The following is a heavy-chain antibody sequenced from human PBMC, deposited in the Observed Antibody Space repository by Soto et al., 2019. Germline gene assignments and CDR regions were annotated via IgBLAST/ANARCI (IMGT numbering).Heavy chain of an antibody. D-gene: IGHD3-9*01. Sequence: SETLSLPCTVSGDSLLNGDYYWSWIRQPPGKGLEWIGYIYYSGNTYYNPSLKSRGMISVDTSKNQFSLNLSSVTAADTAVYYCASGYYDILTGRDTKYYFDYWGQGALVTVSS. CDR3: ASGYYDILTGRDTKYYFDY. J-gene: IGHJ4*02. CDR2: IYYSGNT. V-gene: IGHV4-30-4*01. CDR1: GDSLLNGDYY.